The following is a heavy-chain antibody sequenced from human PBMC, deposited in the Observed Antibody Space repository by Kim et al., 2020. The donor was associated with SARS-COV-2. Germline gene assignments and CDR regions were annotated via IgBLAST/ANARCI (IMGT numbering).Heavy chain of an antibody. CDR2: INPNSGGT. D-gene: IGHD3-22*01. CDR1: GYTFTGYY. Sequence: ASVKVSCKASGYTFTGYYMHWVRQAPGQGLEWMGRINPNSGGTNYAQKFQGRVTMTRDTSISTAYMELSRLRSDDTAVYYCARGTDYYDSSGYYLFDYWGQGTLVTVSS. CDR3: ARGTDYYDSSGYYLFDY. J-gene: IGHJ4*02. V-gene: IGHV1-2*06.